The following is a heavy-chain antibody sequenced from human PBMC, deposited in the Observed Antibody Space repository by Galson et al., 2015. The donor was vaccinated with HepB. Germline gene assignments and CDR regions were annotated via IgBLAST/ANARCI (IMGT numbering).Heavy chain of an antibody. D-gene: IGHD6-25*01. Sequence: SLRLSCAASGFTFSNYAMTWVRQAPGKGLEWVSGISAGGAGTFYADSVKGRFTISRDNSKNTLYLQMNSLRVEDTAVYHCAKGGAAAVSNAFDIWGQGTVVTVSS. CDR2: ISAGGAGT. CDR3: AKGGAAAVSNAFDI. J-gene: IGHJ3*02. CDR1: GFTFSNYA. V-gene: IGHV3-23*01.